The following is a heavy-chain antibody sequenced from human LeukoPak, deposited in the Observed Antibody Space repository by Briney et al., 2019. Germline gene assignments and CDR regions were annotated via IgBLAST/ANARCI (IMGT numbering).Heavy chain of an antibody. CDR3: AITVPAPGTTALYYFDY. D-gene: IGHD6-13*01. CDR2: IYPDDSDT. V-gene: IGHV5-51*01. J-gene: IGHJ4*02. Sequence: GESLKISCKGSGYSFTTYWIGWVRQMPGKGLEWMGVIYPDDSDTRYSPSFQGQVTMSADKSISTAYLQWSSLKASDTAMYYCAITVPAPGTTALYYFDYWGQGTLVTVSS. CDR1: GYSFTTYW.